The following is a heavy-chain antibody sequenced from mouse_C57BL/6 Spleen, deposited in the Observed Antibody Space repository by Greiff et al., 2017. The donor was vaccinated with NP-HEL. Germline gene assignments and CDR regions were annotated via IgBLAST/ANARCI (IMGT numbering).Heavy chain of an antibody. CDR3: ARDYDGYY. CDR2: IDPSDSYT. V-gene: IGHV1-69*01. D-gene: IGHD2-3*01. J-gene: IGHJ3*01. Sequence: QVQLQQSGAELVMPGASVKLSCKASGYTFTSYWMHWVKQRPGQGLEWIGEIDPSDSYTNYNQKFKGKSTLTVDKSSSTAYMQLSSLTSEDSAVYYCARDYDGYYWGQGTLVTVSA. CDR1: GYTFTSYW.